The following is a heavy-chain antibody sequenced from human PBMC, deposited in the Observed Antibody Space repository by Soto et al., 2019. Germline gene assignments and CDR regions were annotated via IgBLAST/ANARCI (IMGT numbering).Heavy chain of an antibody. CDR1: GFTFSSYG. D-gene: IGHD6-13*01. V-gene: IGHV3-33*06. Sequence: QVQLVESGGGVVQPGRSLRLSCAASGFTFSSYGMHWVRQAPGKGLEWVAVIWYDGSNKYYADSVKGRFTISRDNSKNPLDLQINSLRGEGTAVYYCAKDHRQVLVRRSAFDFWGQGTMVTVSS. CDR2: IWYDGSNK. J-gene: IGHJ3*01. CDR3: AKDHRQVLVRRSAFDF.